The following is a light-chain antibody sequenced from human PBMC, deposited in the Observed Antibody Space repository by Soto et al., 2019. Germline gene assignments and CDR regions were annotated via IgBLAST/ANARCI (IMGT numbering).Light chain of an antibody. CDR3: QQYGSSPRT. V-gene: IGKV3-20*01. Sequence: EIVLTQSPGTLSRSPGERATLSCRASQSVSSSYLAWYQQKPGQAPRLLIYGASSRATGIPDRLSGSGSGTDFTLTISRLEPEDFAVYYCQQYGSSPRTFGQGTKVEIK. CDR1: QSVSSSY. J-gene: IGKJ1*01. CDR2: GAS.